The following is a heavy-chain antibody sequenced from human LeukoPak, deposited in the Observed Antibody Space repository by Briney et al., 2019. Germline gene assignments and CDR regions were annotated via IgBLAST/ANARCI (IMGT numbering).Heavy chain of an antibody. V-gene: IGHV1-18*01. CDR3: ARDFYGSGSNDGFDM. Sequence: ASVKVSCKASGYTFTSYGISWVRQAPGQGLEWMGWISAYNGNTNYAQKFQGRVTMTTDTSTSTAYMELRSLRSEDTAVYYCARDFYGSGSNDGFDMWGQGTMVTVSS. CDR1: GYTFTSYG. D-gene: IGHD3-10*01. J-gene: IGHJ3*02. CDR2: ISAYNGNT.